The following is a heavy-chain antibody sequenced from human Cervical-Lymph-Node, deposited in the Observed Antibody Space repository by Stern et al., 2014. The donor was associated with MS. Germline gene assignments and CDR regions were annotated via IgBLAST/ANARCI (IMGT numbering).Heavy chain of an antibody. Sequence: VQLVESGGGLVQPGESLRLSCAASGFTFSNSALSWVRQAPGKWLEWDSGISTSSGSTYYADSVKGRFTISRDNSLNTMHMQMDSLTAGDTAVYYCATGRYAGNLVHLDYWGQGTLVTVSS. J-gene: IGHJ4*02. CDR1: GFTFSNSA. CDR2: ISTSSGST. V-gene: IGHV3-23*04. CDR3: ATGRYAGNLVHLDY. D-gene: IGHD4-23*01.